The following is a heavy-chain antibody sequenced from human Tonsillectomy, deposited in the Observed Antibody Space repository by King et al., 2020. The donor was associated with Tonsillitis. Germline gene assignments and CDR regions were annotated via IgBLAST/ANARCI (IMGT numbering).Heavy chain of an antibody. CDR2: IYYSGST. CDR3: AVVLDYFGY. J-gene: IGHJ4*02. V-gene: IGHV4-39*01. D-gene: IGHD3-22*01. Sequence: LQLQESGPGLVKPSENLALTCTVSGGSISSSSFYWGGIRQPPGKGLEWVGSIYYSGSTFYNPSLKSRVTISVDTSKNQFSLKLSSVTAADTALYYCAVVLDYFGYWGQGTLVTVSS. CDR1: GGSISSSSFY.